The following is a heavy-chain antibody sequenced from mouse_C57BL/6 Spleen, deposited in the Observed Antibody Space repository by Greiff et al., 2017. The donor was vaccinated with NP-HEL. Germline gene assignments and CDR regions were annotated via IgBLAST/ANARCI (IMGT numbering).Heavy chain of an antibody. Sequence: QVTLKESGPGILQSSQTLSLTCSFSGFSLSTSGMGVSWIRQPSGKGLEWLAHIYWDDDKRYNPSLKSRLTISKDTSRNQVFLKITSVDTADTATYYCARIYYYGSSYVYWYFDVWGTGTTVTVSS. V-gene: IGHV8-12*01. J-gene: IGHJ1*03. CDR1: GFSLSTSGMG. CDR3: ARIYYYGSSYVYWYFDV. CDR2: IYWDDDK. D-gene: IGHD1-1*01.